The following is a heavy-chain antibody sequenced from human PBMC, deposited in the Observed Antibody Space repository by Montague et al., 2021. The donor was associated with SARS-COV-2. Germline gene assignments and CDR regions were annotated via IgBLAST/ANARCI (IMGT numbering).Heavy chain of an antibody. CDR2: ISSSGSTI. J-gene: IGHJ4*02. CDR3: ARADTAMVIYFDY. D-gene: IGHD5-18*01. Sequence: SLRLSCAASGFTFSSYEMNWVPQAPGKGLEWVSYISSSGSTIYYADSVKGRFTISRDNAKNSLYLQMNSLRAEDTAVYYCARADTAMVIYFDYWGQGTLVTVSS. V-gene: IGHV3-48*03. CDR1: GFTFSSYE.